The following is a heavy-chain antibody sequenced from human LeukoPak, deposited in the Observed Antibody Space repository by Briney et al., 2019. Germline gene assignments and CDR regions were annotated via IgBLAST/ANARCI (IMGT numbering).Heavy chain of an antibody. D-gene: IGHD4-17*01. J-gene: IGHJ4*02. CDR1: GFIFSSYA. CDR3: ARDPDTDDYGDEFAAAEY. CDR2: ISYDGSNK. Sequence: GGSLRLSCAASGFIFSSYAMHWVRQAPGKGLEWVAVISYDGSNKYYADSVKGRFTISRDNSKNTLYLQMNSLRAEDTAEYYCARDPDTDDYGDEFAAAEYWGQGTLVTVSS. V-gene: IGHV3-30-3*01.